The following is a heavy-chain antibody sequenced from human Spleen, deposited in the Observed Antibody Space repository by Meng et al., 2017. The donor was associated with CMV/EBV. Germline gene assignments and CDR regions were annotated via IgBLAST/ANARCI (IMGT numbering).Heavy chain of an antibody. V-gene: IGHV3-30*02. D-gene: IGHD3-10*01. J-gene: IGHJ4*02. CDR3: AKDGAMVHYFDY. CDR2: IRYDGTTK. Sequence: GGSLRLSCAASGFTFSDAWMTWVRQAPGKGLQWVAFIRYDGTTKYYADSVKGRFTVSRDNSKNTLYLQMNSLRAEDTGVYYCAKDGAMVHYFDYWGQGSLVTVSS. CDR1: GFTFSDAW.